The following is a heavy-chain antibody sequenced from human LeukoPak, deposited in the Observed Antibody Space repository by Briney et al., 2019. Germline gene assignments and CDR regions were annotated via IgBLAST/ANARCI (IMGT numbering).Heavy chain of an antibody. CDR2: IGTTGDT. V-gene: IGHV3-13*04. Sequence: GGSLRLSCAASGFTLSTYWMHWVRQATGKGLEWVSGIGTTGDTYYPGSVKGRFTISRENAKNSLYLQMNSLRAGDTAVYYCARGMGATTQSLFDQWGQGTLVTVSS. J-gene: IGHJ4*02. D-gene: IGHD1-26*01. CDR1: GFTLSTYW. CDR3: ARGMGATTQSLFDQ.